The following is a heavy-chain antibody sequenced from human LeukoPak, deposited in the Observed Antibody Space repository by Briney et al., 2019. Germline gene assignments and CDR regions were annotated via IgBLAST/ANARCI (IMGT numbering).Heavy chain of an antibody. Sequence: GESLKISCKGSGYSFTSYWIGWVRQMPGKGLEWMGIIYPGDSDTRYSPSFQGQVTISADKSISTAYLQWSSLKASDTAMYYCARASDYYDSSGYARSYFDYWAREPWSPSPQ. CDR2: IYPGDSDT. D-gene: IGHD3-22*01. V-gene: IGHV5-51*01. J-gene: IGHJ4*02. CDR1: GYSFTSYW. CDR3: ARASDYYDSSGYARSYFDY.